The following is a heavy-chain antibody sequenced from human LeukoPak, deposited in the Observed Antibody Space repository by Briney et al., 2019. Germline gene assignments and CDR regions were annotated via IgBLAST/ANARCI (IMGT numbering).Heavy chain of an antibody. J-gene: IGHJ4*02. D-gene: IGHD5-24*01. Sequence: ASETLSLTCTVSGDSISSSSYYWGWIRQPPGKGLDWFGSISNSGRTYYNPSLESRVTISVDTSKNQFSLRLSSVTAADTAVYYCTRSRDGYHLSAFDYWGQGTLVTVSS. CDR2: ISNSGRT. V-gene: IGHV4-39*01. CDR1: GDSISSSSYY. CDR3: TRSRDGYHLSAFDY.